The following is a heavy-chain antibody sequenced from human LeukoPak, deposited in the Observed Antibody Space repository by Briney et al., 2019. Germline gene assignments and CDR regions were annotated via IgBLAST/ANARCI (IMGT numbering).Heavy chain of an antibody. D-gene: IGHD3-9*01. J-gene: IGHJ4*02. V-gene: IGHV3-7*01. CDR3: ARDDDTTILTGYALPY. CDR1: GFTFSSYW. CDR2: IKQDGSEK. Sequence: GGSLRLSCAASGFTFSSYWMSWVRQAPGKGLEWVAKIKQDGSEKYYVDSVKGRFTISRDNAKNSLYLQMNSLRAEDTAVYYCARDDDTTILTGYALPYWGQGTLVTVSS.